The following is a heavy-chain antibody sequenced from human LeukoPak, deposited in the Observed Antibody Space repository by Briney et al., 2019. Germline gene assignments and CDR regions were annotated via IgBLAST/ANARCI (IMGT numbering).Heavy chain of an antibody. CDR3: ARVDRYHYYLDV. CDR2: IMPLFNTA. V-gene: IGHV1-69*05. CDR1: GGTFSSYR. J-gene: IGHJ6*03. Sequence: ASVKVSCKASGGTFSSYRITWVRQAPGQALEWMGGIMPLFNTANYAQQFQGRVTITTDESTSTAYMELSSLRFEDTAMYYCARVDRYHYYLDVWGKGTTVTVSS.